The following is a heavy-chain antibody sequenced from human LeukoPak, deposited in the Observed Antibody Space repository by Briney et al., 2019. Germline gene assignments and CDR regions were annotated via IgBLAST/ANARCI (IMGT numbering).Heavy chain of an antibody. CDR2: INQDGSQK. J-gene: IGHJ4*02. CDR3: ARDRGQLVIPFFFDY. Sequence: PGGSLRLSCAASGFTFSSYGMSWVRQAPGKGLEWVANINQDGSQKNYVDSVKGRFTISRDNAKNSLFLQMSSLRDEDTAVYYCARDRGQLVIPFFFDYWGQGILVTVSS. CDR1: GFTFSSYG. D-gene: IGHD3-9*01. V-gene: IGHV3-7*01.